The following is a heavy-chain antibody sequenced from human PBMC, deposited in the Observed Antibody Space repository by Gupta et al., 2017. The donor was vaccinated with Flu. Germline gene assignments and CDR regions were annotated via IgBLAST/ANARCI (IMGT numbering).Heavy chain of an antibody. V-gene: IGHV3-48*02. CDR1: GFTFSSYS. CDR2: ISSSSSTI. J-gene: IGHJ6*04. Sequence: EVQLVESGGGLVQPGGSLRLSCAASGFTFSSYSMNWVRQAPGKGLEWVSYISSSSSTIYYADSVKGRVTISRDNAKNSLYLQMNSLRDEETAVYYCARETYYDFWIGESGGMDVWGEGTTVTVYS. D-gene: IGHD3-3*01. CDR3: ARETYYDFWIGESGGMDV.